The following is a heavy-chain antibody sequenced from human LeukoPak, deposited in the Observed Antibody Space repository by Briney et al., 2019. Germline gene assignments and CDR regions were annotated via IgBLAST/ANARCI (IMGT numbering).Heavy chain of an antibody. Sequence: GGSLRLSCEASGFAFNSYTIRWVRQAPGKGLESVAAITSRRSHIYIADSVKGRFNISRNNAKNSLFLQMSSLRVEDTAVYYCARVAQGATTETYFYYYMDVWGKGTTVTVSS. D-gene: IGHD4-11*01. CDR2: ITSRRSHI. J-gene: IGHJ6*03. CDR3: ARVAQGATTETYFYYYMDV. CDR1: GFAFNSYT. V-gene: IGHV3-21*01.